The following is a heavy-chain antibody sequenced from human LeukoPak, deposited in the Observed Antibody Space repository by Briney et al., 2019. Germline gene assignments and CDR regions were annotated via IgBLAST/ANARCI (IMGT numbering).Heavy chain of an antibody. CDR2: INPNSGGT. V-gene: IGHV1-2*02. Sequence: GASVKVSCKASGYTFTSYGISWVRQAPGQGLEWMGWINPNSGGTNYAQKFQGRVTMTRDTSISTAYMELSRLRSDDTAVYYCARKKPNYCSSTSCRLGWFDPWGQGTLVTVSS. D-gene: IGHD2-2*01. CDR3: ARKKPNYCSSTSCRLGWFDP. CDR1: GYTFTSYG. J-gene: IGHJ5*02.